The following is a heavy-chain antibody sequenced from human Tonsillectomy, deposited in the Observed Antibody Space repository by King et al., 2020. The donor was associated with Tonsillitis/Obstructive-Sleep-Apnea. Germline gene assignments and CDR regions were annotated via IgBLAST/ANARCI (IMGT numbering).Heavy chain of an antibody. D-gene: IGHD3-3*01. Sequence: VQLVESGGGLVKPGGSLRLSCAASGFTFSPYSMNWVRQAPGKGLEWVSSISSSSSYIYYADSVKGRFTISRDNAKNSLYLQMNSLRAEDTAVYYCAREGGLRFLEWLPDYGMDVGGQGTTVTVSS. V-gene: IGHV3-21*01. CDR3: AREGGLRFLEWLPDYGMDV. J-gene: IGHJ6*02. CDR2: ISSSSSYI. CDR1: GFTFSPYS.